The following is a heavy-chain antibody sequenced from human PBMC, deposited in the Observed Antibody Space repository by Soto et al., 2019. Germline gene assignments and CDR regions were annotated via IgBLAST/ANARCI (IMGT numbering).Heavy chain of an antibody. V-gene: IGHV3-21*01. J-gene: IGHJ6*02. Sequence: GVSLLHCSVAAGLTFGGYCWNWIRQPPGKGLEWVSSISSSSSYIYYADSVKGRFTISRDNAKNSLYLQMNSLRAEDTAVYYCARDLSSTFNGNYNFGMDVWGQGTTVTVSS. D-gene: IGHD3-16*01. CDR3: ARDLSSTFNGNYNFGMDV. CDR2: ISSSSSYI. CDR1: GLTFGGYC.